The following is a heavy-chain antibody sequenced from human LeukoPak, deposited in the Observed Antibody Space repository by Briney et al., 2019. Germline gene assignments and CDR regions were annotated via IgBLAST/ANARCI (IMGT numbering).Heavy chain of an antibody. CDR1: GGSFSGYY. CDR2: IYYSGST. Sequence: SETLSLTCAVYGGSFSGYYWSWIRQPPGKGLEWIGSIYYSGSTYYNPSLKSRVTISVDTSKNQFSLKLSSVTAADTAVYYCARHVVRYDWYFDLWGRGTLVTVSS. J-gene: IGHJ2*01. V-gene: IGHV4-34*01. CDR3: ARHVVRYDWYFDL. D-gene: IGHD2-21*01.